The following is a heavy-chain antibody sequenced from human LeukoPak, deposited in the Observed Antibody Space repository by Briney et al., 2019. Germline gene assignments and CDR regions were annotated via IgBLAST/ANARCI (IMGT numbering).Heavy chain of an antibody. Sequence: SVKVSCKASGGTFSSYAISWVRQAPGQGLEWMGRIIPILGIANYAQKFQGRVTITADKSTSTAYMELSSLRSEDTTVYYCARDRGYYYGSGSYSYRPFDPWGQGTLVTASS. D-gene: IGHD3-10*01. CDR1: GGTFSSYA. J-gene: IGHJ5*02. V-gene: IGHV1-69*04. CDR3: ARDRGYYYGSGSYSYRPFDP. CDR2: IIPILGIA.